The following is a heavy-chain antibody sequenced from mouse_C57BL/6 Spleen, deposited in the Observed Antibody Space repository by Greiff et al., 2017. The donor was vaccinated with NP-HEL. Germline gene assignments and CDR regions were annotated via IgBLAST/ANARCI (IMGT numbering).Heavy chain of an antibody. D-gene: IGHD2-5*01. CDR1: GYTFTDYY. Sequence: VQLQQSGPELVKPGASVKISCKASGYTFTDYYMNWVKQSHGKSLEWIGDINPNNGGTSYNQKFKGKATLTVDKSSSTAYMELRSLTSEDSAVYYCARNSNYRGGYAMDYWGQGTSVTVSS. V-gene: IGHV1-26*01. J-gene: IGHJ4*01. CDR3: ARNSNYRGGYAMDY. CDR2: INPNNGGT.